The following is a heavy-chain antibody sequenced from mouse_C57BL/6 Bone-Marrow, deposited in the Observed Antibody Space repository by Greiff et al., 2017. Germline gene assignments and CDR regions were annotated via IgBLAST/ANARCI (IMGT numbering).Heavy chain of an antibody. CDR2: IDPSDSET. V-gene: IGHV1-52*01. Sequence: QVQLQQSGAELVRPGSSVKLSCKASGYTFTSYWMHWVKQRPIQGLEWIGNIDPSDSETHYNQKFKDKATLTVDKSSSTAYMQLSSLTSEDSAVYYCARRDYYGSSSTSSYWYFDVWGTGTTVTVSS. D-gene: IGHD1-1*01. CDR1: GYTFTSYW. J-gene: IGHJ1*03. CDR3: ARRDYYGSSSTSSYWYFDV.